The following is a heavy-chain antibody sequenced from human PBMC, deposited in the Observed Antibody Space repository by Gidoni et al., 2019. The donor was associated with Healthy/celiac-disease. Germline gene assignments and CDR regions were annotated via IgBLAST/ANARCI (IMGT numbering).Heavy chain of an antibody. Sequence: EVQLLASGGGSVQPGGTLRLSCAPSGFHSRSFPISWARQAPGKGLEWVSAISGSGGSTYYADSVKGRFTISRDNSKNTLYLQMNSLRAEDTAVYYCAKMGQDTYYDDIWGSYRYRYFDYWGQGTLVTVSS. CDR3: AKMGQDTYYDDIWGSYRYRYFDY. CDR1: GFHSRSFP. V-gene: IGHV3-23*01. J-gene: IGHJ4*02. D-gene: IGHD3-16*02. CDR2: ISGSGGST.